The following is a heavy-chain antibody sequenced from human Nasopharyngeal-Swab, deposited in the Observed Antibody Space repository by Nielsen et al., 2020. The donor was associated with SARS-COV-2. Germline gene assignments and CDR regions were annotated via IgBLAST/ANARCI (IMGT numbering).Heavy chain of an antibody. Sequence: SETLSLTCTVSGGSIHSYYWSWIRQPPGKGLEWIGEINHSGSTNYNPSLKSRVTMSVDMSKNQFSLKLSSVTAADTAVYYCARSLAAAGYDYWGQGTLVTVSS. V-gene: IGHV4-34*01. CDR1: GGSIHSYY. CDR3: ARSLAAAGYDY. CDR2: INHSGST. J-gene: IGHJ4*02. D-gene: IGHD6-13*01.